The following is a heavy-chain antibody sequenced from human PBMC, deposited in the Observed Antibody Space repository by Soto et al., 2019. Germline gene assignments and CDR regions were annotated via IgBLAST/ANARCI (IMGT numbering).Heavy chain of an antibody. J-gene: IGHJ4*02. V-gene: IGHV4-34*01. CDR2: INDSGST. CDR3: ARVDYYGSGSFRPYFDY. Sequence: WTWIRQPPGKGLEWIGEINDSGSTNYNPSLKSRVTISVDTSKNQFSLRLSSVTAADTAVYYCARVDYYGSGSFRPYFDYWGQGTLVTVSS. D-gene: IGHD3-10*01.